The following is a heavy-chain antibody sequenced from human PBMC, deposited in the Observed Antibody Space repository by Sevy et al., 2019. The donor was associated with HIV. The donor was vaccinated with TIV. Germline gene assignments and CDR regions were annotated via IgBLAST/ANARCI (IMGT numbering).Heavy chain of an antibody. D-gene: IGHD1-26*01. Sequence: GGSLRLSCRASGFTFDDYTMSWVRQAPGKGLEWVAFIRSKAYGGTTEYAASVKGRFTISRDESISIAYLQMNSLKTEDTAVYYCTRVEGAADWGMDVWGQGTTVTVSS. CDR3: TRVEGAADWGMDV. CDR2: IRSKAYGGTT. J-gene: IGHJ6*02. CDR1: GFTFDDYT. V-gene: IGHV3-49*04.